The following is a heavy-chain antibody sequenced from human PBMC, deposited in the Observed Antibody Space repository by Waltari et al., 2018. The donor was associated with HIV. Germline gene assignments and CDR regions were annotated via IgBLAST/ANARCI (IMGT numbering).Heavy chain of an antibody. CDR1: GFTFSRYA. CDR2: ISYDGSNK. J-gene: IGHJ4*02. V-gene: IGHV3-30*01. CDR3: ARDVPLGY. Sequence: QVQLVESGGGVVQPGRSLRLSCAASGFTFSRYAMHWVRQAPGKGLEWVAVISYDGSNKYYADSVKGRFTISRDNSKNTLYLQMNSLRAEDTAVYYCARDVPLGYWGQGTLVTVSS.